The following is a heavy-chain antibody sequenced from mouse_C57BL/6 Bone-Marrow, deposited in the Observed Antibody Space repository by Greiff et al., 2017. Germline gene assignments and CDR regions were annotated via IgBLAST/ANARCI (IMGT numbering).Heavy chain of an antibody. CDR1: GFNIKDDY. J-gene: IGHJ3*01. D-gene: IGHD1-1*01. CDR3: TDYYGSSGAY. V-gene: IGHV14-4*01. Sequence: VQLQQSGAELVRPGASVTLSCTASGFNIKDDYMHWVKQRPEQGLEWIGWIDPENGDTEYASKFQGKATITADTSSNTAYLQLSSLTSEDTAVYYCTDYYGSSGAYWGQGTLVTVSA. CDR2: IDPENGDT.